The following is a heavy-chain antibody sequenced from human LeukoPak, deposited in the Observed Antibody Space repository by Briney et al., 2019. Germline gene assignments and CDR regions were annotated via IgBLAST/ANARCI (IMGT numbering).Heavy chain of an antibody. CDR3: AKDKGRAAVYWFDP. V-gene: IGHV3-66*01. J-gene: IGHJ5*02. CDR1: GFTVSSNY. Sequence: GGSLRLSCAASGFTVSSNYMSWVRQAPGKGLEWVSVIYSGGSTYYADSVKGRFTISRDDAKNSLYLQMNSLRAEDTAVYYCAKDKGRAAVYWFDPWGQGTLVTVSS. D-gene: IGHD6-13*01. CDR2: IYSGGST.